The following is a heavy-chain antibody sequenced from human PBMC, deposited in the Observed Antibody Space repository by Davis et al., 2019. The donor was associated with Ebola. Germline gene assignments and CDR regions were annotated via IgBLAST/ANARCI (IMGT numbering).Heavy chain of an antibody. CDR3: ARVWVVPAAPNWFDP. CDR1: AGTFSSYA. CDR2: IIPIFGTA. J-gene: IGHJ5*02. Sequence: SVKVSCKASAGTFSSYAISWVRQAPGQGLEWMGGIIPIFGTANYAQKFQGRVTITADESTSTAYMELSSLISEDTAVYYCARVWVVPAAPNWFDPWGQGTLVTVSS. V-gene: IGHV1-69*13. D-gene: IGHD2-2*01.